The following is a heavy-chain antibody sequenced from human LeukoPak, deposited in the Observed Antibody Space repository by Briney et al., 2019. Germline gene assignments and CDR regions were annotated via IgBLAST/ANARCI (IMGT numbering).Heavy chain of an antibody. CDR3: ARGVNWNYVVYYFDY. CDR2: ISSSGSTI. Sequence: KPGGSLRLSCAASGFTFSDYYMSWIRQAPGKGLEWVSYISSSGSTIYYADSVKGRFTISRDNAKNSLYLQMNSLSAEDTAVYYCARGVNWNYVVYYFDYWGQGTLVTVSS. D-gene: IGHD1-7*01. V-gene: IGHV3-11*04. J-gene: IGHJ4*02. CDR1: GFTFSDYY.